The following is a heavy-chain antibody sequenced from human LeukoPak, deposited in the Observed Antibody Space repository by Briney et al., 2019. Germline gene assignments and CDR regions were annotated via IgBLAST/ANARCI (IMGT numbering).Heavy chain of an antibody. V-gene: IGHV3-23*01. CDR3: AKAGINYYGSGSYGY. CDR1: GFTFSSCA. D-gene: IGHD3-10*01. CDR2: VSGSGGST. Sequence: GGSLRLSCAASGFTFSSCAMSWVRQAPGKGLEWVSAVSGSGGSTYYADSVKGRFTISRDNSKNTLYLQMNSLRAEDTAVYYCAKAGINYYGSGSYGYWGQGTLVTVSS. J-gene: IGHJ4*02.